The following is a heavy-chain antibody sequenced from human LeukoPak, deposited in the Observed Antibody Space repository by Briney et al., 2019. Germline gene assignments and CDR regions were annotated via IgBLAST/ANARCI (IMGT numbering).Heavy chain of an antibody. CDR3: ARLSDFWSGYTHDAFDI. D-gene: IGHD3-3*01. CDR1: GGSFSGYY. V-gene: IGHV4-34*01. Sequence: SETLSLTCAVYGGSFSGYYWSWIRQPPGKGLERIGEINHSGSTNYNPSLKSRVTISVDTSKNQFSLKLSSVTAADTAVYYCARLSDFWSGYTHDAFDIWGQGTMVTVSS. J-gene: IGHJ3*02. CDR2: INHSGST.